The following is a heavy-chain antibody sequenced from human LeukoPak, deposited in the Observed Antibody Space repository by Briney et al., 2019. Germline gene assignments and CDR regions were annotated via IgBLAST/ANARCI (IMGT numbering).Heavy chain of an antibody. CDR1: GGSVNDYY. Sequence: SETLSLPYAVYGGSVNDYYWSWIRQPPGKGLEWIGEINHSGSTNYNPSLKSRVSLSVDTSKNQFSLKLSSVTAADTAVYYCARGRDYGNYGACCFGPWGTGALVTVSS. D-gene: IGHD4-11*01. V-gene: IGHV4-34*01. J-gene: IGHJ5*02. CDR2: INHSGST. CDR3: ARGRDYGNYGACCFGP.